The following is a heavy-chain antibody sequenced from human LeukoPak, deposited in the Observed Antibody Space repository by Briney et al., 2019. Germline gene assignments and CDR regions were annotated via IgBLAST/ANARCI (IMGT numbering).Heavy chain of an antibody. CDR2: IYYGESN. Sequence: PSATLSLTCPVSGRSISSSSYYRGWIGQPLGRGLQWIGSIYYGESNYYYPSLKSRVTKSVYTSKILFTLKLSAVTAADTSVYYYESLEGDIVLVVYDHWGQGTLVTVSS. CDR3: ESLEGDIVLVVYDH. J-gene: IGHJ4*02. CDR1: GRSISSSSYY. V-gene: IGHV4-39*01. D-gene: IGHD2-8*02.